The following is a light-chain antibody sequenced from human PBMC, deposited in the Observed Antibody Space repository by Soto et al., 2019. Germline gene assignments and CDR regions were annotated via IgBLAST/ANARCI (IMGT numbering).Light chain of an antibody. CDR3: CSYASSFIYV. CDR1: SSDVGSYNL. J-gene: IGLJ1*01. Sequence: QSVLTQPASVSGSPGQSITISCTGPSSDVGSYNLVSWYQQHPGKAPKLMIYEVSKRPSGVSNRFSGSKSGNTASLTISGLQAEDDADYYCCSYASSFIYVFGTGTKVTVL. CDR2: EVS. V-gene: IGLV2-23*02.